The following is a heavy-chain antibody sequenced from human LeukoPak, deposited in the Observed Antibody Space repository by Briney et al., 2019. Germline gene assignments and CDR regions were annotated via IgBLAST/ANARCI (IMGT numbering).Heavy chain of an antibody. J-gene: IGHJ4*02. D-gene: IGHD3-10*01. CDR1: GYTFTSYY. CDR2: INPSGGST. CDR3: ARGRGLWFGELFPFDY. Sequence: ASVKVSCNVSGYTFTSYYMHWVRQAPGQGLEWMGIINPSGGSTSYAQKFQGRVTMTRDTSTSTVYMELSSLRSEDTAVYYCARGRGLWFGELFPFDYWGQGTLVTVSS. V-gene: IGHV1-46*01.